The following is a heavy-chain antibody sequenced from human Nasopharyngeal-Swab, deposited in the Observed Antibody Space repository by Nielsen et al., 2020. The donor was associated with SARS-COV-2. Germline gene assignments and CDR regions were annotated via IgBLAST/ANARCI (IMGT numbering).Heavy chain of an antibody. D-gene: IGHD7-27*01. J-gene: IGHJ5*01. Sequence: GESLKISCAASRFTFSDYWMSWVRQATGKGLEWVASVKQDGSEIYYADSVKGRFTISRDNIENSMSLQMKYLGVDDTAVYYCARVNGEWHYDSWGQGTLVTVSS. CDR3: ARVNGEWHYDS. CDR2: VKQDGSEI. CDR1: RFTFSDYW. V-gene: IGHV3-7*01.